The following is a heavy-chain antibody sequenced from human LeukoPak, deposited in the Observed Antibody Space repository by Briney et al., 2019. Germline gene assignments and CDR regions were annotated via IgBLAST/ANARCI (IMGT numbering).Heavy chain of an antibody. Sequence: GGSLRLSCAASGFTFSSYSMNWVRQAPGKGLEWVSSISSSSSYIYYADSVKGRFTISRDNAKNSLYLQMDSLRAEDTAVYYCARDGHGSKIFDYWGQGTLVTVSS. D-gene: IGHD3-10*01. CDR2: ISSSSSYI. J-gene: IGHJ4*02. CDR1: GFTFSSYS. CDR3: ARDGHGSKIFDY. V-gene: IGHV3-21*01.